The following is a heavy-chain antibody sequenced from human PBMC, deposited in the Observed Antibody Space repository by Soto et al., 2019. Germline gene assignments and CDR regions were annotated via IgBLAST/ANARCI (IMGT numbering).Heavy chain of an antibody. V-gene: IGHV4-31*03. J-gene: IGHJ6*02. CDR1: GGSISSGGYY. Sequence: QVQLQESGPGLVKPSQTLSLTCTVSGGSISSGGYYWSWIRQHPGKGLEWIGYIYYSGSTYYNPSLKIRVTISVDTSKDQFSLKLSSVTAADTAVYYCARDVTDSSGPTLGMGVWGQGTTVTVSS. CDR2: IYYSGST. D-gene: IGHD6-19*01. CDR3: ARDVTDSSGPTLGMGV.